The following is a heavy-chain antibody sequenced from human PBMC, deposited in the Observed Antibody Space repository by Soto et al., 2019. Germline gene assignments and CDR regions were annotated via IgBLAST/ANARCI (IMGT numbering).Heavy chain of an antibody. V-gene: IGHV4-39*01. CDR3: ASRYYFDYGGYYHIFES. D-gene: IGHD3-22*01. CDR1: DFSITSINNF. CDR2: IFYGGNT. Sequence: SDTLSLTCTFSDFSITSINNFLCFIRQPPWKGLEWIGTIFYGGNTYYNPSLKSRVTMSVDTFKNQFSLRLSSVTAADTAVYLCASRYYFDYGGYYHIFESWGQGTLVTVSS. J-gene: IGHJ4*02.